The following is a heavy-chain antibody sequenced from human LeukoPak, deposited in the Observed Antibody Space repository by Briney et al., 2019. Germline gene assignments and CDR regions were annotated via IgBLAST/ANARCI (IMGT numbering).Heavy chain of an antibody. CDR3: ASWPTPTRAPHYYYMDV. V-gene: IGHV1-18*01. Sequence: ASVKVSCKASGYTFTSYGISWVRQAPGQGLEWMGWISAYNGNTNYAQKLQGRVTMTTDTSTSTAYMELRSLRSDDTAVYYCASWPTPTRAPHYYYMDVWGKGTTVTVSS. CDR1: GYTFTSYG. J-gene: IGHJ6*03. CDR2: ISAYNGNT.